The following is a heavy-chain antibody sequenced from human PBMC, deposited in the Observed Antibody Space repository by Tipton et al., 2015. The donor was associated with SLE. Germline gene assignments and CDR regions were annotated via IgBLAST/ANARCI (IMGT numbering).Heavy chain of an antibody. CDR2: ISYDGSNK. CDR1: GFTFSSYA. D-gene: IGHD3-10*01. V-gene: IGHV3-30*04. J-gene: IGHJ6*03. Sequence: SLRLSCAASGFTFSSYAMHWVRQAPGKGLEWVAVISYDGSNKYYADSVKGRFTISRDNSKNTLYLQMNSLRAEDTAVYYCAGELQTYYYYMDVWGKGTTVTVSS. CDR3: AGELQTYYYYMDV.